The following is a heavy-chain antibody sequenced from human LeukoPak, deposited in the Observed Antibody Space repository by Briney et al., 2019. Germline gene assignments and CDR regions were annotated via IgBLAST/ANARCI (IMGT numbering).Heavy chain of an antibody. CDR1: GFTFSSYW. D-gene: IGHD6-19*01. CDR3: ARGGIAVAGITWFDP. V-gene: IGHV3-74*01. CDR2: INSDGSST. Sequence: GGSLRLSCAASGFTFSSYWMHWVRQAPGKGLVWVSRINSDGSSTSYADSVKGRFTISRDNAKNTLYLQMNSLRAEDTAVYYCARGGIAVAGITWFDPWGQGTLVTVSS. J-gene: IGHJ5*02.